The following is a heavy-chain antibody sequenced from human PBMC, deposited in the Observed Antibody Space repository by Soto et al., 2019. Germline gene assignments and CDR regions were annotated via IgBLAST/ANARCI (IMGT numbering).Heavy chain of an antibody. CDR2: IYDSGST. D-gene: IGHD3-10*01. V-gene: IGHV4-59*01. J-gene: IGHJ6*02. CDR3: ARDAYYYGSGSSYYYGMDV. Sequence: QVQLQESGPGLVKPSETLSLTCTVSGGSFSTYYWNWIRQPPGKGLEWIGYIYDSGSTNYNTSDKTRVTISVDTSTNQFSLKLSSVTAADTAVYYCARDAYYYGSGSSYYYGMDVWGQGTTATVSS. CDR1: GGSFSTYY.